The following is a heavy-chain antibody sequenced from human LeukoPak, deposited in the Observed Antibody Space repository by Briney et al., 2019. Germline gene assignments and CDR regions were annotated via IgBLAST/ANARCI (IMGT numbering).Heavy chain of an antibody. V-gene: IGHV3-23*01. CDR1: GFTLSCYT. CDR3: AKGRLVVTATDY. D-gene: IGHD2-15*01. CDR2: ISTNGGST. Sequence: GGSLRLSCAASGFTLSCYTMTWVRQAPGKGLEWVSTISTNGGSTYYADSVKGRFTISRDNSKNMLHLQMNSLRAEDTAVYYCAKGRLVVTATDYWGQGTLVTVSS. J-gene: IGHJ4*02.